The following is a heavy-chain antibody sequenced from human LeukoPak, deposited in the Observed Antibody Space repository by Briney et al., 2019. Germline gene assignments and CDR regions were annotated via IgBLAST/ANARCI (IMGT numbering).Heavy chain of an antibody. Sequence: SETLSLTCTVSGGPVSSGSYYWSWIRQPPGKGLEWIGYIYYSGSTNYNPSLKSRVTISVDTSKNQFSLKLSSVTAADTAVYYCARDFVVVVAATVQNWFDPWGQGTLVTVSS. D-gene: IGHD2-15*01. J-gene: IGHJ5*02. V-gene: IGHV4-61*01. CDR1: GGPVSSGSYY. CDR2: IYYSGST. CDR3: ARDFVVVVAATVQNWFDP.